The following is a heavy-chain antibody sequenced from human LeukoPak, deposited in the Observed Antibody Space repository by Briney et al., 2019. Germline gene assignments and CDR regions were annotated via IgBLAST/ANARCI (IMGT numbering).Heavy chain of an antibody. D-gene: IGHD5-12*01. CDR3: ARSRLSHRMVASFDY. CDR1: GFTVSSNY. Sequence: GGSLRLSCAASGFTVSSNYMSWVRQAPGKGLEWVSVIYSGGSTYYADSVKGRFTISRDNSKNTLYLQMNSLRAEDTAVYYCARSRLSHRMVASFDYWDLYTLVTFAS. J-gene: IGHJ4*02. V-gene: IGHV3-53*01. CDR2: IYSGGST.